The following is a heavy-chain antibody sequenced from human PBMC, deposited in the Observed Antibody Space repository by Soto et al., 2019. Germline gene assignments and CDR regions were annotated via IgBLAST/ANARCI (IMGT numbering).Heavy chain of an antibody. Sequence: PGGSLRLSCAASGFAFSSYAMSWVRQAPGKGLEWVSAISGSGGSTYYADSVKGRFTISRDNSKNTLYLQMNSLRAEDTAVYYCAKSRMVRGVIARRGFDPWGQGTLVTVSS. CDR1: GFAFSSYA. CDR2: ISGSGGST. CDR3: AKSRMVRGVIARRGFDP. J-gene: IGHJ5*02. V-gene: IGHV3-23*01. D-gene: IGHD3-10*01.